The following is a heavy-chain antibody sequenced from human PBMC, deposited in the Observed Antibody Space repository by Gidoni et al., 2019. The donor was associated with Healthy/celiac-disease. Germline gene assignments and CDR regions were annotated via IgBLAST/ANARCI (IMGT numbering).Heavy chain of an antibody. Sequence: QVTLRESGPALVKPTQTLTLTCTFSGFSLSTTGLCVSWIRQPPGKALEWLALIEWDDDKYYSTSLKTRLTISKDTSQNQVVLTMTNMYPVDTATYYCARMLTVTPRGYYYGMDVWGQGTTVTVSS. CDR2: IEWDDDK. CDR3: ARMLTVTPRGYYYGMDV. CDR1: GFSLSTTGLC. D-gene: IGHD4-17*01. V-gene: IGHV2-70*01. J-gene: IGHJ6*02.